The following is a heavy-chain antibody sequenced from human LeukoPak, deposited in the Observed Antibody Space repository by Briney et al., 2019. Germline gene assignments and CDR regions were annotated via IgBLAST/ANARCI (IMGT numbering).Heavy chain of an antibody. D-gene: IGHD1-26*01. V-gene: IGHV3-43*01. J-gene: IGHJ4*02. CDR1: GFVFDDYT. Sequence: PGGSLTLSCAASGFVFDDYTMHWVRHVPGEGLEWVSLISWDGIISYYADSVKGRFTVSRDNSKNSLFLQMKSLRSEDSGLYYCAKEVSGGSYYEWVDYWGQGTLVTVSS. CDR2: ISWDGIIS. CDR3: AKEVSGGSYYEWVDY.